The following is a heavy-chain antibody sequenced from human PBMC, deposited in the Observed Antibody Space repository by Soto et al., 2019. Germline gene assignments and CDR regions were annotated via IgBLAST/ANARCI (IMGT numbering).Heavy chain of an antibody. J-gene: IGHJ4*02. CDR3: ARARGGSYWVRHYYFDY. V-gene: IGHV1-8*01. CDR1: GYTFTSYD. Sequence: ASVKVSCKASGYTFTSYDINWVRQATGQGLEWMGWMNPNSGNTGYAQKFQGRVTMTRNTSISTAYMELSSLRSEDTAVYYCARARGGSYWVRHYYFDYWGQGTLATVSS. D-gene: IGHD1-26*01. CDR2: MNPNSGNT.